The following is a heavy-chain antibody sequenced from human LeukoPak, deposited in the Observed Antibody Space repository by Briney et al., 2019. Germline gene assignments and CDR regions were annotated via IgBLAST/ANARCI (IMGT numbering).Heavy chain of an antibody. CDR3: ARGEYYDFWSGYYTVYYYYMDV. J-gene: IGHJ6*03. Sequence: PGGSLRLSCAASGFTFSSYWMHWVRHAPGKGLVWVSRINSDGSSTSYADSVKGRFTISRDNAKNTLYLQMNSLRAEDTAVYYCARGEYYDFWSGYYTVYYYYMDVWGKGTTVTVSS. V-gene: IGHV3-74*01. CDR2: INSDGSST. CDR1: GFTFSSYW. D-gene: IGHD3-3*01.